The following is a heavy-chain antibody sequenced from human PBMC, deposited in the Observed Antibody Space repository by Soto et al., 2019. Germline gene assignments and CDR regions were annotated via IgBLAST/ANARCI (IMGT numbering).Heavy chain of an antibody. CDR3: ATDEDHGSGLSGGMDV. CDR1: GGSISSDDFF. J-gene: IGHJ6*02. CDR2: IYHSGTT. D-gene: IGHD3-10*01. V-gene: IGHV4-31*03. Sequence: QVQLQESGPGLVKPSETLSLSCNVSGGSISSDDFFWSWVRQHPARGLEWIGYIYHSGTTYYNPSLQRRITISVDTSKNQFVLKLRSVTAADTAVYFCATDEDHGSGLSGGMDVWGQGTAVTVS.